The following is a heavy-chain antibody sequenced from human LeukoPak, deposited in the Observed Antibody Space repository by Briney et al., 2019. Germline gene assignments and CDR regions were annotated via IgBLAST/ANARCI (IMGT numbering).Heavy chain of an antibody. CDR2: IYYSGST. CDR1: GGSISSSSYY. Sequence: SETLSLTCTVSGGSISSSSYYWGWLRQPPGKGLEWLGSIYYSGSTYYNPSLKSRVTISVDTPKNQFSLKLSSVTAADTAVYYCASINKDIVVVPAALADYWGQGTLVTVSS. V-gene: IGHV4-39*01. J-gene: IGHJ4*02. D-gene: IGHD2-2*01. CDR3: ASINKDIVVVPAALADY.